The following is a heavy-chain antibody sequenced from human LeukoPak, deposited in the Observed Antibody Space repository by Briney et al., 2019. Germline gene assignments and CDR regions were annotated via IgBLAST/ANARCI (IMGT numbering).Heavy chain of an antibody. Sequence: SETLSLTCTVSGGSISSYYWSWIRQPPGKGLEWIGYIYDSGSTNYNPSPKSRVTISVDTSKNQFSLKLSSVTAADTAVYYCARVGGTNYYYYGMDVWGQGTTVTVSS. CDR3: ARVGGTNYYYYGMDV. D-gene: IGHD1-1*01. CDR1: GGSISSYY. CDR2: IYDSGST. V-gene: IGHV4-59*01. J-gene: IGHJ6*02.